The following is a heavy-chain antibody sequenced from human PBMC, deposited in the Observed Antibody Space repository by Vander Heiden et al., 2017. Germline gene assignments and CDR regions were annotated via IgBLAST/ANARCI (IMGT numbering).Heavy chain of an antibody. D-gene: IGHD6-13*01. Sequence: QVQLVESGGGVVQPGRSLRPPCAASGFTFSSYGMHWVRQAPGKGLEWVAVIWYDGSNKYYADSVKGRFTISRDNSKNTLYLQMNSLRAEDTAVYYCARDMGPSSPNWFDPWGQGTLVTVSS. CDR2: IWYDGSNK. CDR3: ARDMGPSSPNWFDP. J-gene: IGHJ5*02. V-gene: IGHV3-33*01. CDR1: GFTFSSYG.